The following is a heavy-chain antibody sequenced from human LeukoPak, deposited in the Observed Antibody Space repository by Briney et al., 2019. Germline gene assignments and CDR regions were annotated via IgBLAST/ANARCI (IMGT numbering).Heavy chain of an antibody. J-gene: IGHJ4*02. D-gene: IGHD1-26*01. CDR3: ARSGEGELLYDY. CDR2: INPNSGGT. V-gene: IGHV1-2*06. CDR1: GYTFTGYY. Sequence: GASVKVPCKASGYTFTGYYMHWVRQAPGQGLEWMGQINPNSGGTNYAQKFQGRVTMTRDTSISTAYMGLSRLRASDTAMYYCARSGEGELLYDYWGQGTLVTVSS.